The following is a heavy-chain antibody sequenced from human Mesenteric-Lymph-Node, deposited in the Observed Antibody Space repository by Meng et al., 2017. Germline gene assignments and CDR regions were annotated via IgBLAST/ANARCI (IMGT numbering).Heavy chain of an antibody. D-gene: IGHD1/OR15-1a*01. CDR1: GVSISSNIR. CDR2: IDDSGST. J-gene: IGHJ4*02. CDR3: ARGKQDA. Sequence: QVQLQQWGEGLVKPSGTLSLTCGVSGVSISSNIRWTWVRQPPGKGLEWIGDIDDSGSTNYNPSLNSRISISLDKSKNHFSLKVNSVTAADTAVYYCARGKQDAWGQGTLVTVSS. V-gene: IGHV4-4*02.